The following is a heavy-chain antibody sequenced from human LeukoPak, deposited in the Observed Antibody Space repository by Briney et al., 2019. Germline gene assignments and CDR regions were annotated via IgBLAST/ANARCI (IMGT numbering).Heavy chain of an antibody. V-gene: IGHV3-69-1*01. CDR1: GFTFSNYA. D-gene: IGHD6-13*01. Sequence: PGGSLRLSCAASGFTFSNYAMSWVRQAPGKGLEWVSYISSSSTIYYADSVKGRFTISRDNAKNSLYLQMDSLRAEDTALYYCARDIAPAGLFFDYWGQGTLVTVSS. CDR3: ARDIAPAGLFFDY. CDR2: ISSSSTI. J-gene: IGHJ4*02.